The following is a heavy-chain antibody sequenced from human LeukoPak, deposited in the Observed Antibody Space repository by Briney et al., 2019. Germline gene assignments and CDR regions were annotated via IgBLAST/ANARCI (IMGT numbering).Heavy chain of an antibody. J-gene: IGHJ4*02. CDR2: ICSGGTT. CDR3: MRGYSGTPS. D-gene: IGHD1-26*01. Sequence: PGGSLTLSCAASGFSVSDNCMSWVRRNPGKGLDWVAVICSGGTTHYGDSVKGRFTISRDNSKNTLYLQMNSLRVEDTAVYYFMRGYSGTPSWGPGTLVTVSS. V-gene: IGHV3-66*01. CDR1: GFSVSDNC.